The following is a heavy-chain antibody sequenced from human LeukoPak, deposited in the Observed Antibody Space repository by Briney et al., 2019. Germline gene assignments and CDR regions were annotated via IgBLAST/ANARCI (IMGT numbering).Heavy chain of an antibody. Sequence: PSETLSLTCAVYGVSFSGYYWSWLRQPPGKGLEWIGEINHSGSTNYNPSLKSRVTISVDTSKNQFSLKLSSVTAADTAVYYCARGSEAYYYYYMDVWGKGTTVTVSS. J-gene: IGHJ6*03. CDR2: INHSGST. CDR3: ARGSEAYYYYYMDV. V-gene: IGHV4-34*01. CDR1: GVSFSGYY.